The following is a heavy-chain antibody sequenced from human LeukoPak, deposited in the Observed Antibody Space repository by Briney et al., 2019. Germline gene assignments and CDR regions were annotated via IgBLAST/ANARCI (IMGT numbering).Heavy chain of an antibody. CDR1: GYTFTSYA. J-gene: IGHJ5*02. V-gene: IGHV7-4-1*02. CDR3: ARAPNYYDSSGYYSLWFDP. D-gene: IGHD3-22*01. CDR2: INTNTGNT. Sequence: ASVKVSCKASGYTFTSYAMNWVRQAPGQGLEWMGWINTNTGNTTYAQGFTGRFVFSLDTSVSTAHLQISSLKAEDTAVYYCARAPNYYDSSGYYSLWFDPWGQGTLVTVSS.